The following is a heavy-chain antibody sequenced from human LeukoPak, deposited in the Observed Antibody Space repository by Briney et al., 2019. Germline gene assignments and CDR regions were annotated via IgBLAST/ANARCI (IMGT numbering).Heavy chain of an antibody. CDR1: GGSFSGYY. Sequence: SETLSLTCAVYGGSFSGYYWSWIRQPPGKGLEWIGEINHSGSTNYNPSLKSRVTISVDTSKNQFSLKLSSVTAADTAVYYCARGLARGGHLPIRKNKRYYYYMDVWGKGTTVTVSS. D-gene: IGHD1/OR15-1a*01. CDR2: INHSGST. CDR3: ARGLARGGHLPIRKNKRYYYYMDV. V-gene: IGHV4-34*01. J-gene: IGHJ6*03.